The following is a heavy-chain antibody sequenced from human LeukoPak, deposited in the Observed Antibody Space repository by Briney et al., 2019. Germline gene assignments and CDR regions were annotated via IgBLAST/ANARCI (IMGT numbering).Heavy chain of an antibody. CDR2: IYSGGST. CDR1: GFTFSSYW. D-gene: IGHD5-24*01. Sequence: PGGSLRLSCAASGFTFSSYWMHWVRQAPGKGLEWVSVIYSGGSTYYADSVKGRFTISRDDSKNTLYLQMNSLRAEDTAVYYCAREEMDFMTSYGMDVWGQGTTVTVSS. CDR3: AREEMDFMTSYGMDV. V-gene: IGHV3-53*01. J-gene: IGHJ6*02.